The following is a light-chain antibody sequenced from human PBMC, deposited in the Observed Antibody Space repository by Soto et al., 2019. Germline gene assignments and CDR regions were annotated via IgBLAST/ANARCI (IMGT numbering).Light chain of an antibody. CDR3: QQYNNWPPMIT. V-gene: IGKV3-15*01. J-gene: IGKJ5*01. CDR1: QSVSSD. Sequence: EIVMTQSPATLSLSPWERATLSCRASQSVSSDLAWYQQKPGQAPRLLIFGASNRATGIPARFSGSGSGTDFTLTISSLQSEDFAVYYCQQYNNWPPMITFGQGTRLEIK. CDR2: GAS.